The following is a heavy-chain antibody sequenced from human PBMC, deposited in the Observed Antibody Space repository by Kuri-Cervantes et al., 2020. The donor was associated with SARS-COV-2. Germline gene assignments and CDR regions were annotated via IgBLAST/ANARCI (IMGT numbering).Heavy chain of an antibody. D-gene: IGHD1-26*01. CDR3: ARATHSGSYSFLYY. Sequence: SCTVSGGSISSRNWWSWVRQPPGKGLEWIGEIYHSGSTNYNPSLKSRVTISVDKSKNQFSLKLSSVTAADTAVYYCARATHSGSYSFLYYWGQGTLVTVSS. J-gene: IGHJ4*02. V-gene: IGHV4-4*02. CDR1: GGSISSRNW. CDR2: IYHSGST.